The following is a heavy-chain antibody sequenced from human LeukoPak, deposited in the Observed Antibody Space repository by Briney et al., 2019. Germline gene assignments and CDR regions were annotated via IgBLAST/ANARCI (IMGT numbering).Heavy chain of an antibody. CDR3: ARRAGAYSHPYDY. V-gene: IGHV3-13*01. J-gene: IGHJ4*02. CDR1: GFTFSSYD. D-gene: IGHD4/OR15-4a*01. Sequence: PGGSLRLSCAASGFTFSSYDIHWVRQATGKGLEWVSGIGTAGEIYYPGSVKGRFTISRENAKNSLYLQMNSLRAGDTAVYCCARRAGAYSHPYDYWGQGTLVTVSS. CDR2: IGTAGEI.